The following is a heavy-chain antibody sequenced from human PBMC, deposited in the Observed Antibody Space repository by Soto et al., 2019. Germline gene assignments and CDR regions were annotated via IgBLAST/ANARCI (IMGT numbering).Heavy chain of an antibody. CDR2: IASNGDSA. CDR3: VKGGHDFWTGYKFDP. V-gene: IGHV3-64D*08. Sequence: EVQLVESGGGLVQPGGSLRLSCSVSEFSFSTYVMHWVRQAPGRGLEYVSGIASNGDSAFYADSVKGRFTISRDNSRNTLYLQMSSLRAEDTAVYYCVKGGHDFWTGYKFDPWGQGTLVTVSS. D-gene: IGHD3-3*01. CDR1: EFSFSTYV. J-gene: IGHJ5*02.